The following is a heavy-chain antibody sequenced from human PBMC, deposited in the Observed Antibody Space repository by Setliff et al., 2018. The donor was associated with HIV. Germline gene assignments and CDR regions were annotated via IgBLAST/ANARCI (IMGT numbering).Heavy chain of an antibody. CDR2: VYYFGGA. D-gene: IGHD6-6*01. CDR1: GASVNSTFYH. CDR3: AREGQIAARALDY. Sequence: SETLSLTCSVSGASVNSTFYHWAWIRQPPGQGLEWIGSVYYFGGAFYNPSLESRVTISADLSKKGFSLRLSSVTVADTAVYYCAREGQIAARALDYWGQGTLVTVSS. J-gene: IGHJ4*02. V-gene: IGHV4-39*02.